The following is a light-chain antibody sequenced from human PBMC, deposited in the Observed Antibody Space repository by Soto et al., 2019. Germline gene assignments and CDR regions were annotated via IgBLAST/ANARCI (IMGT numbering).Light chain of an antibody. Sequence: IVLKQSRATLSLSRGERATLCFRASQSVSSYLAWYQQKPGQAPRLLIYDASNRATGIPARFSGSGSGTDFTLPIRSLEPDDFAVYYCQPRSNWWPFGQGTKAAIK. CDR3: QPRSNWWP. CDR2: DAS. V-gene: IGKV3-11*01. J-gene: IGKJ1*01. CDR1: QSVSSY.